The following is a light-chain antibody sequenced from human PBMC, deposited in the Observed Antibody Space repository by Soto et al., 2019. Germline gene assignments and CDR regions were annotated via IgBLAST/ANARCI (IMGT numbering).Light chain of an antibody. J-gene: IGLJ3*02. CDR2: EVN. V-gene: IGLV2-23*02. CDR1: SSDVGLYNL. CDR3: CSYVGSSILM. Sequence: QSALTQPASVSGSPGQSITISCTGTSSDVGLYNLVSWYQQLPGKAPKLIIYEVNERPSGISDRFSGSKSGNTASLTISGLQDEDGADYYCCSYVGSSILMFGGGTKVTVL.